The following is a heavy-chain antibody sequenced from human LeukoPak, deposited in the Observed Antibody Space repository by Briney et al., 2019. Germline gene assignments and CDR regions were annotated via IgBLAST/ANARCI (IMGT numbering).Heavy chain of an antibody. CDR3: ARTRSYRVFDY. CDR2: IYSGGST. V-gene: IGHV3-66*01. D-gene: IGHD1-26*01. J-gene: IGHJ4*02. Sequence: PGGSLRLSCAASGFTVSSNYMSWVRQAPGKGLEWVSVIYSGGSTYYADSVKGRFTISRDNSKNTLYLQMNSLRAEDTAVYYCARTRSYRVFDYWDQGTLVTVSS. CDR1: GFTVSSNY.